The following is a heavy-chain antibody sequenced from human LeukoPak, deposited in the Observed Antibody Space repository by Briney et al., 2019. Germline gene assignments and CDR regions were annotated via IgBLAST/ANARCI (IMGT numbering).Heavy chain of an antibody. V-gene: IGHV3-21*01. CDR1: GFTFSSYS. J-gene: IGHJ4*02. CDR3: ARDPGYSYGYPLDY. Sequence: GGSLRLSCAASGFTFSSYSMNWVRQAPGKGLEWVSSISSSSSYIYYADSVKDRFTISRDNAKNTLYLQMNSLRAEDTAVYYCARDPGYSYGYPLDYWGQGTLVTVSS. D-gene: IGHD5-18*01. CDR2: ISSSSSYI.